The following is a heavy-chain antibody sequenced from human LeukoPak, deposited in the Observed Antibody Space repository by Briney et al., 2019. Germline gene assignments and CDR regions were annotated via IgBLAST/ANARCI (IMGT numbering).Heavy chain of an antibody. J-gene: IGHJ4*02. Sequence: GGSLRLSCAASGFTFSNYSMNWVRQAPGKGLEWVSSISSSSSYIYYADSVKGRFTISRDNAKNSLYLQMNSLRAEDTAVYYCAREGDYYDSSGPIDYWGQGTLVTVSS. CDR2: ISSSSSYI. D-gene: IGHD3-22*01. V-gene: IGHV3-21*01. CDR1: GFTFSNYS. CDR3: AREGDYYDSSGPIDY.